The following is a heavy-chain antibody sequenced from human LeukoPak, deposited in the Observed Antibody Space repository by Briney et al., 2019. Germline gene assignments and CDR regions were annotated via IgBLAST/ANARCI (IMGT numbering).Heavy chain of an antibody. CDR2: IYYSGST. J-gene: IGHJ5*02. CDR3: ARRPSASAGFGGWFDP. Sequence: PSETLSLTCTVSGGSISSYYWSWIRQPPGKGLEWIGYIYYSGSTYYNPSLKSRATISVDTSKNQFSLKLSSVTAADTAVYYCARRPSASAGFGGWFDPWGQGTLVTVSS. V-gene: IGHV4-59*04. D-gene: IGHD3-16*01. CDR1: GGSISSYY.